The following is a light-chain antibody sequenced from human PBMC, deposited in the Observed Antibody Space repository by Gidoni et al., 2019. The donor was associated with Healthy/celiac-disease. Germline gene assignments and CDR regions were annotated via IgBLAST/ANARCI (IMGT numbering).Light chain of an antibody. V-gene: IGLV1-40*01. Sequence: QSVLTQPPSASGAPGQKATISCTGSSSNIGACYDVHWYQQLPGTAPQLLIYGNSKRPSGVPDRFSGSKSGTSASLAITGLQAEDEADYYCQAYDSSLSGSGVFGTGTKVTVL. CDR2: GNS. CDR1: SSNIGACYD. CDR3: QAYDSSLSGSGV. J-gene: IGLJ1*01.